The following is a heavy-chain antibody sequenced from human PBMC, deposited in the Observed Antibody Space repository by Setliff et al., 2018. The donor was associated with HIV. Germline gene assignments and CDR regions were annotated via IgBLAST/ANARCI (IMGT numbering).Heavy chain of an antibody. J-gene: IGHJ4*02. V-gene: IGHV1-3*01. D-gene: IGHD3-9*01. CDR2: INVGNGDT. Sequence: ASVKVSCKASGYTFTGYYVHWVRQAPGQSLEWMGWINVGNGDTKYSQDLQGRITITRDTSANTAYMELRSLRSDDTAVYYCARAYDTLTGYYDYWGQGTLVTSPQ. CDR3: ARAYDTLTGYYDY. CDR1: GYTFTGYY.